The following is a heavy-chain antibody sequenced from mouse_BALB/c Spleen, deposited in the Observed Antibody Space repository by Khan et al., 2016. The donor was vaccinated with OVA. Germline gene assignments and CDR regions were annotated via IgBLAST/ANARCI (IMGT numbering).Heavy chain of an antibody. CDR2: ISTYYGDP. V-gene: IGHV1S137*01. J-gene: IGHJ3*01. CDR3: ARGGGGDRFAY. Sequence: QMQLEESGAELVRPGVSVKISCEGSGYTFTDYTIHWVKQSHARSLEWIGVISTYYGDPTYNQKFKGKATMTVDKSSSTAYMELARLTSADSAIYYCARGGGGDRFAYWGQGTLVTVSA. CDR1: GYTFTDYT.